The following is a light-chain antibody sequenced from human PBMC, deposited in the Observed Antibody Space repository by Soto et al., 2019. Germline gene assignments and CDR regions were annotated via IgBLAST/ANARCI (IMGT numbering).Light chain of an antibody. CDR2: GAS. V-gene: IGKV3-15*01. CDR3: QQYDYWYT. J-gene: IGKJ2*01. Sequence: EIVMTQSPATLSVSPGERATLSCRASQSVSTNLGWYQQRPGQAPRLLIYGASTRATGIPARFSGSGSGTEFTLTISCLQSEDFALYYCQQYDYWYTFGQGTKLEIK. CDR1: QSVSTN.